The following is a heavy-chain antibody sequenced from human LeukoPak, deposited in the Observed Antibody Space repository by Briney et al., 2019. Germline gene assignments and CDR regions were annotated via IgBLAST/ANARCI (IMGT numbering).Heavy chain of an antibody. J-gene: IGHJ3*02. CDR2: INPDGGNT. CDR1: GYTFTNSY. D-gene: IGHD5-24*01. Sequence: GASAKVSCKASGYTFTNSYIHWVRQAPGQVLEWMGLINPDGGNTNYAQNFQGRVTLTRDTSTSTVYMELSSLRSEDTAIYYCARIRDGYTDAYDIWGQGTVVTVPS. CDR3: ARIRDGYTDAYDI. V-gene: IGHV1-46*01.